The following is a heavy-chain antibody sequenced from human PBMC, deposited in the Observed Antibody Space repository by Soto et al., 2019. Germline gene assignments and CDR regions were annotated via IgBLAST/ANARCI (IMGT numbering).Heavy chain of an antibody. Sequence: ASVKVSCKASVYTFTGYAIHWVRQAPGQRLEWMGWINGGNGDTKYSQNFQGRVTITRETSASTAYMELTSLGSEDTAVYHCARGYCSSTSCQYYFDYWGQGTPVTVSS. V-gene: IGHV1-3*01. D-gene: IGHD2-2*01. J-gene: IGHJ4*02. CDR1: VYTFTGYA. CDR3: ARGYCSSTSCQYYFDY. CDR2: INGGNGDT.